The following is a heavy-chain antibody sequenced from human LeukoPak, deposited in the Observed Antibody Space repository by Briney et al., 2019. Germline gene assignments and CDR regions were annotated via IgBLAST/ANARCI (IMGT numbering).Heavy chain of an antibody. J-gene: IGHJ4*02. Sequence: PGGSLRLSCAASGFSVSSNSMNWVRQAPGKGLQWVSVLYSGSNTYYADSVKGRFTTSRDNAKNSLCLQMNSLRAEDTAVYYCARDRPKSYGDYSGYFDYWGQGTLVTVSS. CDR3: ARDRPKSYGDYSGYFDY. CDR2: LYSGSNT. D-gene: IGHD4-17*01. CDR1: GFSVSSNS. V-gene: IGHV3-66*01.